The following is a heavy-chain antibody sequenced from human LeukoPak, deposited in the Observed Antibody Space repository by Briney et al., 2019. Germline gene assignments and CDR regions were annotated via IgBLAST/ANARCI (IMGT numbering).Heavy chain of an antibody. D-gene: IGHD3-9*01. CDR3: ARVMGRVLRYFDWLGRPNYYMDV. CDR1: GFTFSSYA. V-gene: IGHV3-21*01. J-gene: IGHJ6*03. Sequence: PGGSLRLSCAASGFTFSSYAMSWVRQAPGKGLEWVSSISSSSSYIYYADSVKGRFTISRDNAKNSLYLQMNSLRAEDTAVYYCARVMGRVLRYFDWLGRPNYYMDVWGKGTTVTISS. CDR2: ISSSSSYI.